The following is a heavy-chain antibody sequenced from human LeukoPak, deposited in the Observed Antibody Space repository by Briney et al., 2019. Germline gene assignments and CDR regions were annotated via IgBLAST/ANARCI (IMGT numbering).Heavy chain of an antibody. D-gene: IGHD3-10*01. J-gene: IGHJ6*03. CDR2: IKQDGSEK. CDR1: GFTFSSYW. Sequence: GGSLRLSCAASGFTFSSYWMSWVRQAPGKGLEWVANIKQDGSEKYYVDSVKGRFTISRDNAKNSLYLQMNSLRAEDTAVYYCARGGGDYYYYMDVWGKGTTVTVSS. V-gene: IGHV3-7*03. CDR3: ARGGGDYYYYMDV.